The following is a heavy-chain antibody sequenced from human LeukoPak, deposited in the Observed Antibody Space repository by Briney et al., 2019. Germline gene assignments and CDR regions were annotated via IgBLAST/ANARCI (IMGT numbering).Heavy chain of an antibody. D-gene: IGHD3-10*01. J-gene: IGHJ4*02. CDR2: IYTSGST. Sequence: PSETLSLTCTVSGGSISSYYWSWIRQPPGKGLEWIGYIYTSGSTNYNPSLKSRVTISVDTSKNQFSLRLSSVTAADTAVYYCARGSYYGFSGDSWGQGSLVTVSS. V-gene: IGHV4-4*09. CDR3: ARGSYYGFSGDS. CDR1: GGSISSYY.